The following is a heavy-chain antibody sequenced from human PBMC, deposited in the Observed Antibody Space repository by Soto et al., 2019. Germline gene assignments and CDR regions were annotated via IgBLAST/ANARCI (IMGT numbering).Heavy chain of an antibody. J-gene: IGHJ3*02. CDR1: GYTFTSYY. CDR2: INPSGGST. Sequence: QVQLVQSGAEVKKPGASVKVSCKASGYTFTSYYMHWVRQAPGQGLEWMGIINPSGGSTSYAQKFQGRVTMTRDTSTSADYLELSSLRSEVTVGNYWARVFWSGHYAFYIWGQGTTVTVSS. D-gene: IGHD3-3*01. V-gene: IGHV1-46*01. CDR3: ARVFWSGHYAFYI.